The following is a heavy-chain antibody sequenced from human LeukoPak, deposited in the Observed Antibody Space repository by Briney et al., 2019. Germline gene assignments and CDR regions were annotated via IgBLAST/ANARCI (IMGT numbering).Heavy chain of an antibody. D-gene: IGHD6-19*01. Sequence: GGSLRLSCVRSGITFSSYHINWVRQTPHKGLERVSSISRGGSYLYSVDSLKGRFTISRGNAKNSVYLQMNSVRDEDTAVYYGAGGRGVDGNYYFYYMDVCGKGTTATVS. CDR2: ISRGGSYL. V-gene: IGHV3-21*06. J-gene: IGHJ6*03. CDR1: GITFSSYH. CDR3: AGGRGVDGNYYFYYMDV.